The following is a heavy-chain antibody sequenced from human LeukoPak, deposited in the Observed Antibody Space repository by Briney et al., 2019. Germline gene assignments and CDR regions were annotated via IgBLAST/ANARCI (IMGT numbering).Heavy chain of an antibody. CDR2: IIPIFDRP. CDR3: ARDAQWELRAFDV. V-gene: IGHV1-69*06. CDR1: GGRFKSYG. Sequence: ASVKVSCKTIGGRFKSYGFSWVRQAPGQGLEWMGGIIPIFDRPNYAQKFEGRVTITADKSTNTTYMEISSLTSGDTAVYYCARDAQWELRAFDVWGRGTMVIVSS. D-gene: IGHD1-26*01. J-gene: IGHJ3*01.